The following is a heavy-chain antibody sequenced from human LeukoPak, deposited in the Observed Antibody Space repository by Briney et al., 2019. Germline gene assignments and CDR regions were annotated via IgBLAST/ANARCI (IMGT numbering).Heavy chain of an antibody. Sequence: SETLSLTCAVSGGSISSSNWWCRVHHPLEEGLWCIEDIYHSGSTNYNPSLKSRVTISVDKSKNQFSLKLSSVTAADTAVYYCARGSYYYVRSGYPIYYWGQGTLVTVSS. CDR2: IYHSGST. CDR1: GGSISSSNW. V-gene: IGHV4-4*02. CDR3: ARGSYYYVRSGYPIYY. J-gene: IGHJ4*02. D-gene: IGHD3-22*01.